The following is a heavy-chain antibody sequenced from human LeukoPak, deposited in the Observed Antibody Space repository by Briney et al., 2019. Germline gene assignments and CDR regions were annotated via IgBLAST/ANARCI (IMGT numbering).Heavy chain of an antibody. J-gene: IGHJ4*02. V-gene: IGHV3-33*01. CDR1: GFTFSSYG. D-gene: IGHD3-22*01. Sequence: GGSLRLSCAASGFTFSSYGMHWVRQAPGKGLEWVADIWYDGSNKYYADSVKGRFTISRDNSKNTLYLQMNSLRAEDTAVYYCAREGSTYYYDSSGYPKGDYFDYWGQGTLVTVSS. CDR2: IWYDGSNK. CDR3: AREGSTYYYDSSGYPKGDYFDY.